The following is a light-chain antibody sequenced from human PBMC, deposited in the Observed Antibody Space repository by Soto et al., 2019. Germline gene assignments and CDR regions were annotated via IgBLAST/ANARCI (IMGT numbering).Light chain of an antibody. CDR3: QQYYTTPLT. CDR2: WAS. Sequence: DIVMTESPDSLAVSLGERVIINCKSSQSVLYSSNNKNYLAWYQQKPGQPPELLIYWASTRESGVPDRFSGSGSGTDFTLTISGLQAEDVAVYYCQQYYTTPLTFGGGTKVDIK. CDR1: QSVLYSSNNKNY. V-gene: IGKV4-1*01. J-gene: IGKJ4*01.